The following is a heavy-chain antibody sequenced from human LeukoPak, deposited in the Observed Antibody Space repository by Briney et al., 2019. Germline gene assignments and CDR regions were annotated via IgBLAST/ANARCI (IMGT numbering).Heavy chain of an antibody. CDR2: ISWNSGSI. D-gene: IGHD6-19*01. Sequence: GGSLRLSCAASGFTFDDYAMHWVRQAPGKGLEWVSGISWNSGSIGYADSVKGRFTISRDNAKNSLYLQMNSLRAEDTALYYCAKEGSIAVAGHISGGWSDPWGQGTLVTVSS. CDR1: GFTFDDYA. CDR3: AKEGSIAVAGHISGGWSDP. J-gene: IGHJ5*02. V-gene: IGHV3-9*01.